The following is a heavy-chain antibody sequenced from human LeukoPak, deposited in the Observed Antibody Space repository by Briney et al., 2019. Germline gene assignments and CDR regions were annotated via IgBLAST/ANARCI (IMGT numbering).Heavy chain of an antibody. D-gene: IGHD4-17*01. CDR3: AREMTTVTSYFDC. V-gene: IGHV4-30-4*01. CDR2: IYYSGST. CDR1: GGSISSGDYY. Sequence: SETLSLTCTVSGGSISSGDYYWSWIRQPPGKGLEWIGYIYYSGSTYYNPSLKSRVTVSVDTSKNQFSLKLSSVTAADTAVYYCAREMTTVTSYFDCWGQGTLVTVSS. J-gene: IGHJ4*02.